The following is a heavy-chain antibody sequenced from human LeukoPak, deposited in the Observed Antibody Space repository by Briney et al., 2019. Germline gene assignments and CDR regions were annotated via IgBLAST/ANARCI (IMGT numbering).Heavy chain of an antibody. CDR2: IRYDGSNK. CDR3: AKAIVVVIAYDAFDI. D-gene: IGHD2-21*01. CDR1: GFTFSSYG. Sequence: PGGSLRLSCAASGFTFSSYGMHWVRQAPGKGLEWVAFIRYDGSNKHYADSVKGRFTISRDNSKNTLYVQMNSLRAEDTAVYYCAKAIVVVIAYDAFDIWGQGTMVTVSS. V-gene: IGHV3-30*02. J-gene: IGHJ3*02.